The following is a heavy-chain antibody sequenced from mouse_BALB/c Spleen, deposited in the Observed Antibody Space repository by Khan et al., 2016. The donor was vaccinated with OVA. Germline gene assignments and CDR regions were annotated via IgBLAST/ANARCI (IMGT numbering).Heavy chain of an antibody. J-gene: IGHJ3*01. Sequence: QIQLVQSGPELKKPGETVKISCKASGYTFTNFGMKWVKQAPGKALKWMGWINTSTGEPTYADDFKGRVAFSLETSASTAYLQINSLTNEDMATYGCARGLNYSGQWFAYWGQGTMVNVSA. CDR1: GYTFTNFG. CDR2: INTSTGEP. D-gene: IGHD1-1*01. V-gene: IGHV9-1*02. CDR3: ARGLNYSGQWFAY.